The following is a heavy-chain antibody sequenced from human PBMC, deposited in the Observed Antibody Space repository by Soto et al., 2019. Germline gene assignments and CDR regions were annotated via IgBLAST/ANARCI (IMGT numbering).Heavy chain of an antibody. J-gene: IGHJ4*02. CDR2: ISASGGST. D-gene: IGHD3-22*01. Sequence: GSLRLSCAASGFTFSSYAMSWVRQAPGKGLEWVSTISASGGSTYYADSVKGRFTISRDNSNSALYLQMNSLRAEDTAVFSCATSYDSLGYYKFDYWGQGVLVTVSS. V-gene: IGHV3-23*01. CDR3: ATSYDSLGYYKFDY. CDR1: GFTFSSYA.